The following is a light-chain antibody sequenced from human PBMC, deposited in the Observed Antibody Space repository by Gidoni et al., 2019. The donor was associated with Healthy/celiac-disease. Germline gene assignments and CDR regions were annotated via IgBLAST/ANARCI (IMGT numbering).Light chain of an antibody. V-gene: IGKV3-11*01. Sequence: ELVLTQSPATLSLSPGERATLSCTASQSVSSYLAWYQQKPGQPPRLLIYDASNRATGIPARFSGSGSGTDFTLTISSLEPEDFAVYYCQQRSNWLPLTFGGGTKVEIK. CDR2: DAS. CDR1: QSVSSY. J-gene: IGKJ4*01. CDR3: QQRSNWLPLT.